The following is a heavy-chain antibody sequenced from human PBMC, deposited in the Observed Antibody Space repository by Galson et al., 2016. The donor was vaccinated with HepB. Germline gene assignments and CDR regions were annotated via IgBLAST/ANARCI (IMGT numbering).Heavy chain of an antibody. CDR1: GFTCSTYN. CDR2: ISYNI. Sequence: SLRLSCAASGFTCSTYNMNWVRQAPGKGLEWVSSISYNIYYADSVRGRFTISRDNAKNSLFLQMNSLRVEDTAVYYCARDNCINAICYTGWFDSWSQGTLVTVSA. CDR3: ARDNCINAICYTGWFDS. D-gene: IGHD2-8*01. J-gene: IGHJ5*01. V-gene: IGHV3-21*01.